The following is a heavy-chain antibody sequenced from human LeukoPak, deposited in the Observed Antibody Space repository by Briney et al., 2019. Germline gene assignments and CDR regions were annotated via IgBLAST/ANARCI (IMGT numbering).Heavy chain of an antibody. CDR2: ISKSGTST. CDR1: GFTFSDYY. Sequence: GGSLRLSCAASGFTFSDYYMSWIRQAPGKGLEWVSYISKSGTSTKYADSVKGRFSISRDNAKQSLYLQLTSLTAEDTAVYYCARGRWLVNYWGQGTLVTVSS. J-gene: IGHJ4*02. CDR3: ARGRWLVNY. V-gene: IGHV3-11*05. D-gene: IGHD6-19*01.